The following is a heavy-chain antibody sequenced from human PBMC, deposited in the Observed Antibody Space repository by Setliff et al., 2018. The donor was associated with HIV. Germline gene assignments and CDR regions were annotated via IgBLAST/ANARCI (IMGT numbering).Heavy chain of an antibody. D-gene: IGHD2-15*01. CDR1: GFIFTSSA. J-gene: IGHJ6*03. V-gene: IGHV1-58*02. CDR3: AASVGKEGYYYYYMDV. Sequence: SVKVSCKASGFIFTSSAMQWVRQARGQRLEWIGWIVVGSSNTNYAQKFQDRVTITRDTSTSTAYMELSSLKSEDTAVYYCAASVGKEGYYYYYMDVWGKGTSVTVS. CDR2: IVVGSSNT.